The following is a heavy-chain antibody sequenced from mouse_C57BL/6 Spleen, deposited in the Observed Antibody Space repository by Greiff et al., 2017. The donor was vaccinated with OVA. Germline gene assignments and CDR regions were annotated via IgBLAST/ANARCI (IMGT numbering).Heavy chain of an antibody. V-gene: IGHV1-82*01. CDR2: IYPGDGDT. D-gene: IGHD1-1*01. CDR1: GYAFSSSW. J-gene: IGHJ3*01. CDR3: ANYYGSSSPFAY. Sequence: VQLQQSGPELVKPGASVKISCKASGYAFSSSWMNWVKQRPGKGLEWIGRIYPGDGDTNYNGKFKGKATLTADKSSSTAYMQLSSLTSEDSAVYFCANYYGSSSPFAYWGQGTLVTVAA.